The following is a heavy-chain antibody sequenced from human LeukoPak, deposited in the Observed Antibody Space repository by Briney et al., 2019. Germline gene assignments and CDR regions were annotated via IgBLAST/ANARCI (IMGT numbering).Heavy chain of an antibody. CDR2: LTGGGGGT. CDR3: AKDKGAVTGTFDY. Sequence: PGGSLRLSCAASGFTFSTYAMSWVRQAPGKGLEWVSGLTGGGGGTFYADSVKGRFTISRDNSKNTLYLQMNSLRAEDTAVYYCAKDKGAVTGTFDYGGQGPLVTVSS. V-gene: IGHV3-23*01. CDR1: GFTFSTYA. J-gene: IGHJ4*02. D-gene: IGHD1-14*01.